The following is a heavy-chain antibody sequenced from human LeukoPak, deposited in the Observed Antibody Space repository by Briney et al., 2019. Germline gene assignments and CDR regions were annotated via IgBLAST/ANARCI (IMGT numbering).Heavy chain of an antibody. CDR1: AYTFTSYG. CDR3: ARANSAYYYQSMVDY. CDR2: ISAYNGNT. V-gene: IGHV1-18*01. J-gene: IGHJ4*02. D-gene: IGHD3-22*01. Sequence: ASVKVSCKASAYTFTSYGISWVRQAPGQGLEWMGWISAYNGNTNYAQKLQDRVTTTTDTSTNTAYMELRSLRSDDTAVYYCARANSAYYYQSMVDYWGQGTLVTVSS.